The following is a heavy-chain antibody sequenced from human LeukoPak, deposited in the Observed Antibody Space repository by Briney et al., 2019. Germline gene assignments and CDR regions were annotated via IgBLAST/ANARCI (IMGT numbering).Heavy chain of an antibody. J-gene: IGHJ4*02. Sequence: SETLSLTATVSGGSISSYYWSWIRQPPGKGLEWIGYIYYSGSTNYNPSLKSRVTISVDTSKNQFSLKLSSVTAADTAVYYCARGLFGELGIGGYWGQGTLVTVSS. V-gene: IGHV4-59*01. CDR2: IYYSGST. D-gene: IGHD3-10*02. CDR1: GGSISSYY. CDR3: ARGLFGELGIGGY.